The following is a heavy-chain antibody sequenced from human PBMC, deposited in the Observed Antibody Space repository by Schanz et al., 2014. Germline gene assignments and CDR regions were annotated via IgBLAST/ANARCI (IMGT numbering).Heavy chain of an antibody. CDR2: MYINSGST. V-gene: IGHV3-23*04. J-gene: IGHJ1*01. Sequence: DVQLAESGGGLVQPGGSLRLSCVASGFTLSSYALSWVRQAPGKGLEWISSMYINSGSTQYADSVKGRFIISRDSSKNTLFLQMSSLRAEDTAVYFCARDGGRDGYNLACEVWGQGTLVTVSS. D-gene: IGHD5-12*01. CDR3: ARDGGRDGYNLACEV. CDR1: GFTLSSYA.